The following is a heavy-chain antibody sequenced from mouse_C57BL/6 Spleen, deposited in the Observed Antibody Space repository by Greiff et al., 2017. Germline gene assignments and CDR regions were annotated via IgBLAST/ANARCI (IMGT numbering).Heavy chain of an antibody. J-gene: IGHJ3*01. CDR1: GYTFTDYN. CDR3: ASVYYYGSTFAY. Sequence: VQLKQSGPELVKPGASVKIPCKASGYTFTDYNMDWVKQSHGKSLEWIGDINPNNGGTIYNQKFKGKATLTVDKSSSTAYMELRSLTSEDTAVYYCASVYYYGSTFAYWGQGTLVTVSA. CDR2: INPNNGGT. V-gene: IGHV1-18*01. D-gene: IGHD1-1*01.